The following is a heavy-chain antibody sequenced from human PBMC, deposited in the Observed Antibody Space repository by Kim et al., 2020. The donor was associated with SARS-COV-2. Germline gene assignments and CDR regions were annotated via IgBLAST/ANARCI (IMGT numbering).Heavy chain of an antibody. D-gene: IGHD1-26*01. V-gene: IGHV4-59*01. CDR3: ASLIVRYGDYYGMDV. J-gene: IGHJ6*02. Sequence: NPSLKSRVTIPVDTSKNQFSLKLSSVTAADTAVYYCASLIVRYGDYYGMDVWGQGTTVTVS.